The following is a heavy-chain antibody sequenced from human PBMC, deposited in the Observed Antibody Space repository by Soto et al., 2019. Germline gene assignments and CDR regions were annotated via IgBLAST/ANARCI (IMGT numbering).Heavy chain of an antibody. Sequence: SETLSLTCTVSGGSISSYYWSWIRQPPGKGLEWIGYIYYSGSTNYNPSLKSRVTISVDTSKNQFSLKLSSVTAADTAVYYCARDRREYDFWSGYYPNYYYYGMDVWGQGTTVTVSS. V-gene: IGHV4-59*01. CDR2: IYYSGST. CDR3: ARDRREYDFWSGYYPNYYYYGMDV. D-gene: IGHD3-3*01. CDR1: GGSISSYY. J-gene: IGHJ6*02.